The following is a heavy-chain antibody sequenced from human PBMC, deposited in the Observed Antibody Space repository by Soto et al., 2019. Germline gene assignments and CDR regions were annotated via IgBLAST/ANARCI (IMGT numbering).Heavy chain of an antibody. CDR2: IFYSGSGS. D-gene: IGHD3-3*01. V-gene: IGHV3-64D*06. J-gene: IGHJ4*02. Sequence: GGSLRLSCSASGFIFSTFGMFWVRQAPGQGLEYVSAIFYSGSGSYYADPVRGRFTVSRDNSKNMFYLQMSSLRVEYTALYFCVRGPSRGSSLFGPLDYWGQGXQVTVYS. CDR1: GFIFSTFG. CDR3: VRGPSRGSSLFGPLDY.